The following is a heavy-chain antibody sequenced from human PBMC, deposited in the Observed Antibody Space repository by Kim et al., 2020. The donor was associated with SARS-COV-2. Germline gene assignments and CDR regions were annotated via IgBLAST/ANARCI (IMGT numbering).Heavy chain of an antibody. D-gene: IGHD6-13*01. CDR3: ARRVAAAGPYVDY. V-gene: IGHV5-51*01. J-gene: IGHJ4*02. Sequence: SPSFQGQVTISADKSNSTAYLQWSSLKAADAAMYYCARRVAAAGPYVDYWGQGTLVTVSS.